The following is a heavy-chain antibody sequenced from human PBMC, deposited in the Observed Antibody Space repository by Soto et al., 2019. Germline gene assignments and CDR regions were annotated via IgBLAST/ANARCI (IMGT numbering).Heavy chain of an antibody. CDR3: ARGLYCSSTSCSEYNWFDP. D-gene: IGHD2-2*01. Sequence: GGSLRLSFAAAWFTVSSNYMNWVRQAPGKGLEWVSYISSSGSTIYYADSVKGRFTISRDNAKNSLYLQMNSLRAEDTAVYYCARGLYCSSTSCSEYNWFDPWGQGTLVIVSS. J-gene: IGHJ5*02. CDR2: ISSSGSTI. CDR1: WFTVSSNY. V-gene: IGHV3-48*03.